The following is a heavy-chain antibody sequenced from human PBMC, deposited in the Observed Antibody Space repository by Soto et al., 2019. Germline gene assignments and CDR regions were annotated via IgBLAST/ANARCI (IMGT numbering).Heavy chain of an antibody. CDR2: ISSSGSST. CDR3: AKSGGVVLAATDY. J-gene: IGHJ4*02. CDR1: GFTFSSYA. D-gene: IGHD2-15*01. Sequence: EVQLLESGGGLVQPGGSLRLSCAASGFTFSSYAMNWVRQAPGKGLEWVSTISSSGSSTYYADSVKGRFTISRDNSKNTLDLQMNSLRAEDTAVYYCAKSGGVVLAATDYWGQGTLVTVSS. V-gene: IGHV3-23*01.